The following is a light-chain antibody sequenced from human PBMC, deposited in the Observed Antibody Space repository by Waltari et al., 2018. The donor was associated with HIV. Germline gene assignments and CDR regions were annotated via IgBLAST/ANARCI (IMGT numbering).Light chain of an antibody. V-gene: IGLV2-11*01. Sequence: QSALTQPRSVSGSPGHSVTISCTGTSRDIGIYNYVSWYQQHPGKAPKLVSSVVTRRPAGVPDRFAGSKSSNTASLTISGLQADDEADYYCCSYAGNFIYVFGTGTKVTVL. CDR1: SRDIGIYNY. CDR2: VVT. CDR3: CSYAGNFIYV. J-gene: IGLJ1*01.